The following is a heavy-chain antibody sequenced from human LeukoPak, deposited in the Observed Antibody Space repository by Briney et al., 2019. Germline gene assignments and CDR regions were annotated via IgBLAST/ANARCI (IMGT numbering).Heavy chain of an antibody. Sequence: GGSLRLSCAASGFTFSDHYMSWIRQAPGKGLEWVSYISSSGSTIYYADSVKGRFTISRDNAKNSLYLQMNSLRAEDTAVYYCARVMGEWEPYFDYWGQGTLVTVSS. J-gene: IGHJ4*02. CDR1: GFTFSDHY. CDR3: ARVMGEWEPYFDY. V-gene: IGHV3-11*01. CDR2: ISSSGSTI. D-gene: IGHD1-26*01.